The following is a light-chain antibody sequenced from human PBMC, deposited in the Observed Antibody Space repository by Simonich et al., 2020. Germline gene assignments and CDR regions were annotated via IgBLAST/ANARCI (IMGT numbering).Light chain of an antibody. Sequence: DIVMTQTPLSLSVTPGQPASIPCKSSQSLLHSDGKTYLYWYLQKPGKSPQLPIYEVSKRFSGVPDRFSGSGSGTDFTLKISRVEAEDVGVYYCMQSIQLPLTFGGGTKVEIK. J-gene: IGKJ4*01. V-gene: IGKV2D-29*02. CDR1: QSLLHSDGKTY. CDR3: MQSIQLPLT. CDR2: EVS.